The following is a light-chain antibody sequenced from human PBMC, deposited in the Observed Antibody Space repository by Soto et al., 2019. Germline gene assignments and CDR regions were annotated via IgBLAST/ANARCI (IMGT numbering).Light chain of an antibody. CDR3: GSYTTSSPLYV. Sequence: QSALTQPASVSGSPGQPITISCTGTSSDVGGYNYVSWYQQHPGKAPKVMIYDVSNRPSGVSNRFSGSKSGNTASLTISGLQAEDEADYYCGSYTTSSPLYVFGTGTKLTVL. J-gene: IGLJ1*01. V-gene: IGLV2-14*01. CDR2: DVS. CDR1: SSDVGGYNY.